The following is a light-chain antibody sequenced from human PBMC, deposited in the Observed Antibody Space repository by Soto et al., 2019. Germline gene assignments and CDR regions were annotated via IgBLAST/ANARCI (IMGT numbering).Light chain of an antibody. V-gene: IGLV2-14*01. Sequence: QSVLTQPASVSGSPGQSITISCTGTSSDVGGYNYVSWSQQPPGKAPKLMIYDVSNRPSGGSNRFSGSKSGNTASLTSSGLQAEDEADYYCSSYTSSSTLVFGGGTKLTVL. CDR1: SSDVGGYNY. J-gene: IGLJ2*01. CDR2: DVS. CDR3: SSYTSSSTLV.